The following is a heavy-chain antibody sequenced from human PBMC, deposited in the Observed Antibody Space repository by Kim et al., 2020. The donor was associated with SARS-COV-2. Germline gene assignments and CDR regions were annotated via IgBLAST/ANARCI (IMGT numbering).Heavy chain of an antibody. CDR3: AKGSIAEEMLTYFDY. D-gene: IGHD6-6*01. J-gene: IGHJ4*02. V-gene: IGHV3-9*01. CDR2: ISWNSGSI. CDR1: GFTFDDYA. Sequence: GGSLRLSCAASGFTFDDYAMHWVRQAPGKGLEWVSGISWNSGSIGYADSVKGRFTISRDNAKNSLYLQMNSLRAEDTALYYCAKGSIAEEMLTYFDYWGQGTLVTVSS.